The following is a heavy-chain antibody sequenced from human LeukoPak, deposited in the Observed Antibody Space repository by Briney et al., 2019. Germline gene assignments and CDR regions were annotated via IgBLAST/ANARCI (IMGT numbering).Heavy chain of an antibody. CDR3: ARYQRLLDY. CDR2: IKQDGSEN. D-gene: IGHD2-15*01. V-gene: IGHV3-7*01. CDR1: GFTFSSYC. J-gene: IGHJ4*02. Sequence: GGSLTLSCAASGFTFSSYCMSWVRQPPGKGLEWVANIKQDGSENYYVDSVKGRFTIARDNAKNSLYLQVNSLRGEDRAVYYCARYQRLLDYWGQGTLVTDPS.